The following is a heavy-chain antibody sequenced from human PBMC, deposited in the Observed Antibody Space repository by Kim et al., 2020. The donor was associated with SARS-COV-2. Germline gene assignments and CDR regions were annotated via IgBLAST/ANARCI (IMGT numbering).Heavy chain of an antibody. CDR1: GFTFTTYG. Sequence: GGSLRLSCAASGFTFTTYGMHWVRQAPGKGLAWVAVAWRDGKTSFYADSVRGRFTMSRDNSRNTVSLQMNSLRADDTAMYYCVREKGPFDAFDIWGQGT. CDR2: AWRDGKTS. J-gene: IGHJ3*02. CDR3: VREKGPFDAFDI. V-gene: IGHV3-33*01.